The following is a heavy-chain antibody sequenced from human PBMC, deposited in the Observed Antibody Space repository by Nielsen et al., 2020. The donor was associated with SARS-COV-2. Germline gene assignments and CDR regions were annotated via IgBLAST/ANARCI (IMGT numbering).Heavy chain of an antibody. D-gene: IGHD3-16*01. CDR1: GFTFSASW. CDR3: AKEHLVDRALIMYYFDS. J-gene: IGHJ4*02. CDR2: IRPDGTGA. V-gene: IGHV3-7*01. Sequence: GESLKISCAASGFTFSASWMAWVRQAPGKGLEWLSNIRPDGTGANYADSVKGRFTISRDNSKNTLYLQMNSLRAEDTAVYFCAKEHLVDRALIMYYFDSWGQGTLVTVSS.